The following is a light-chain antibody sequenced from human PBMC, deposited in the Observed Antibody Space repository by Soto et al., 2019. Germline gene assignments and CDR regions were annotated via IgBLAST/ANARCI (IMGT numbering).Light chain of an antibody. CDR1: QGIRND. V-gene: IGKV1-17*01. CDR3: LQHDTYPLT. Sequence: DIQMTQSPSSLSASVGDRVTITCRASQGIRNDLLGWYQQKPGKAPKCLIYVVSSLQSGVPSRFSGSGSGTEFTLTISSLQPEDFATYYCLQHDTYPLTFGQGTKLEIK. CDR2: VVS. J-gene: IGKJ1*01.